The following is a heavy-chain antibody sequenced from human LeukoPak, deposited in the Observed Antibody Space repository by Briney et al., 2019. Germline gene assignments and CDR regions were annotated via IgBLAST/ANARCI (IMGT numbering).Heavy chain of an antibody. Sequence: ASVKVSCKASGYTFTSYYMHWVRQAPGQGLKWMGIINPSGGSTSYAQKFQGRVTMTRDTSTSTVYMELSSLRSEDTAVYYCARELSITMIVVSFDYWGQGTLVTVSS. J-gene: IGHJ4*02. CDR2: INPSGGST. CDR1: GYTFTSYY. CDR3: ARELSITMIVVSFDY. V-gene: IGHV1-46*01. D-gene: IGHD3-22*01.